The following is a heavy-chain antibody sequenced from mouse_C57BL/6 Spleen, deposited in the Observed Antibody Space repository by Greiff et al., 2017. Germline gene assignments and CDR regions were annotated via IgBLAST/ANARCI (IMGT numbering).Heavy chain of an antibody. V-gene: IGHV1-22*01. J-gene: IGHJ2*01. CDR2: INPNNGGT. Sequence: EVQLQQSGPELVKPGASVKMSCKASGYTFTDYNMHWVKQSHGKSLEWIGYINPNNGGTSYTQKFKGKATLTVNKSSSTAYMELRSLTSEDSAVYYCARSVTTVVPYFDYWGQGTTLTVSS. CDR3: ARSVTTVVPYFDY. CDR1: GYTFTDYN. D-gene: IGHD1-1*01.